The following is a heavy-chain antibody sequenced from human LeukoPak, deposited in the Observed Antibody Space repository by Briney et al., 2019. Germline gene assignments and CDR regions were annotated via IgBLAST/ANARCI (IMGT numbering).Heavy chain of an antibody. D-gene: IGHD3-10*01. CDR3: ARDRSSRRWSDAFDL. CDR2: ISINGGST. CDR1: GFTFSDYG. Sequence: GGSLRLSCAASGFTFSDYGMHWVRQAPGKGLQYLSGISINGGSTYYVNSVRGRVTISRDNSKSTLFLQMDSLSIEDMGVYYCARDRSSRRWSDAFDLWGQGTTVIVSS. J-gene: IGHJ3*01. V-gene: IGHV3-64*01.